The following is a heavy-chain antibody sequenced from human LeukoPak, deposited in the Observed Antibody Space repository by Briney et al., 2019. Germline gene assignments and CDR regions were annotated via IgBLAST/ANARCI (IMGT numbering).Heavy chain of an antibody. CDR2: MNPSSGNT. CDR1: GYTFTSYD. Sequence: ASVKVSCKASGYTFTSYDINCVRQATGQGLEWMGWMNPSSGNTGYAQKFQGRVTMTRNTSISTAYMELSSLRSEDTAVYYCARRYYYGSGSYYSWFDPWGQGTLVTVSS. D-gene: IGHD3-10*01. CDR3: ARRYYYGSGSYYSWFDP. J-gene: IGHJ5*02. V-gene: IGHV1-8*01.